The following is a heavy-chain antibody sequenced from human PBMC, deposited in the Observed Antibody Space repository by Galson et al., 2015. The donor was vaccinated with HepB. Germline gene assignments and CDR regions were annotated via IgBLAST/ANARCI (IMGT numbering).Heavy chain of an antibody. CDR3: TRGHYYHSSGIYYFDY. D-gene: IGHD3-22*01. J-gene: IGHJ4*02. Sequence: CAISGDSVSSNIAAWNWIRQSPSRGLEWLGRTYYRSKWSSDYAVSVKGRITIDPDTSKNQFSLQLNSVTPEDTAVYYCTRGHYYHSSGIYYFDYWGQGTLVTVFS. V-gene: IGHV6-1*01. CDR1: GDSVSSNIAA. CDR2: TYYRSKWSS.